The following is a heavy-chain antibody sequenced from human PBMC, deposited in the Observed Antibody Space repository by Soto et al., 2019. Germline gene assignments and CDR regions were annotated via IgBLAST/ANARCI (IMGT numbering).Heavy chain of an antibody. V-gene: IGHV1-3*01. J-gene: IGHJ6*03. D-gene: IGHD3-9*01. CDR3: ARANYDILTGYSYYYYYMDV. CDR1: GYTFTSYS. Sequence: ASVKLSCKASGYTFTSYSMHWVRQAPGQRLEWMGWINAGNGNTKYSQKFQGRVTITRDTSASTAYMELSSLRSEDTAVYYCARANYDILTGYSYYYYYMDVWGKGTTVTVSS. CDR2: INAGNGNT.